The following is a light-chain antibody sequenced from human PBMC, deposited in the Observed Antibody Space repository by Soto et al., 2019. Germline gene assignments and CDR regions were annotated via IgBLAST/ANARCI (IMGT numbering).Light chain of an antibody. Sequence: IKMTQSPSSLSASVGGRVTITCQASEDISNYLTWYQQKPGKAPKVLIYDASNLETGVPSRFSGSRSGTDFTCTISSLQPEDIATYYCQQYADLPLPFGGGTKVEIK. CDR3: QQYADLPLP. CDR2: DAS. J-gene: IGKJ4*01. CDR1: EDISNY. V-gene: IGKV1-33*01.